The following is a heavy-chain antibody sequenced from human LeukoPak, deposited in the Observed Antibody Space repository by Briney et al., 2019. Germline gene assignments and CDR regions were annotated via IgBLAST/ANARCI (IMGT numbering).Heavy chain of an antibody. D-gene: IGHD3-22*01. CDR3: ARDEYYDSSGYDY. CDR2: ISYDGSNK. Sequence: PGGSLRLSCVASGFSFSSYGMHWVRQTPGKGLEGVAVISYDGSNKYYADSVKGRFTIARDNAKNTLYLQMNSLRAEDTAVYYCARDEYYDSSGYDYWGQGTLVTVSS. V-gene: IGHV3-30*03. J-gene: IGHJ4*02. CDR1: GFSFSSYG.